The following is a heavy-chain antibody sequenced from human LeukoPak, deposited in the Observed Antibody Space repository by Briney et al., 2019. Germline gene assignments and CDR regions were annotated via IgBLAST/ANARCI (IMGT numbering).Heavy chain of an antibody. V-gene: IGHV3-30*03. CDR3: AREVNDYSDYFAY. J-gene: IGHJ4*02. D-gene: IGHD4-11*01. CDR1: GFTFRSYW. CDR2: LSYDGSNK. Sequence: GGSLRLSCAASGFTFRSYWMSWVRQAPGKGLEWVAVLSYDGSNKYYVDSVKGRFTISRDNSKNTLYLQMSSLGTEDTAVYYCAREVNDYSDYFAYWGQGTLVTVSS.